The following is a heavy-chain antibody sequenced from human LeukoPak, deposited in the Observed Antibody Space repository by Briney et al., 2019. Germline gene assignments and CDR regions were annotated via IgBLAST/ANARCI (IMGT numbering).Heavy chain of an antibody. V-gene: IGHV3-23*01. CDR3: AKDGSGWYGASERSWFDP. D-gene: IGHD6-19*01. CDR2: ISGSGGST. J-gene: IGHJ5*02. CDR1: GFTFSSYA. Sequence: PGVSLRLSCAASGFTFSSYAMSWVRQAPGKGLEWVSAISGSGGSTYYADSVKGRFTISRDNSKNTLYLQMNSLRAEDTAVYYCAKDGSGWYGASERSWFDPWGQGTLVTVSS.